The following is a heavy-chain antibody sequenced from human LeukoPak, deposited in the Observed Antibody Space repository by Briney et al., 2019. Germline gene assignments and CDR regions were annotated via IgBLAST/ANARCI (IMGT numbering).Heavy chain of an antibody. D-gene: IGHD3-22*01. CDR2: ISSSSSYI. CDR1: GFTFSSYS. Sequence: PGGSLRLSCAASGFTFSSYSMNWVRQAPGKRLEWVSSISSSSSYIYYADSVKGRFTISRDNAKNSLYLQMNSLRAEDTAVYYCARDSDPNYYYDSSVNWFDPWGQGTLVTVSS. J-gene: IGHJ5*02. V-gene: IGHV3-21*01. CDR3: ARDSDPNYYYDSSVNWFDP.